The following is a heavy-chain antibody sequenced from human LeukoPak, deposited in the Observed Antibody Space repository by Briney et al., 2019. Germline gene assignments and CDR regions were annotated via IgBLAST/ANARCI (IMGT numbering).Heavy chain of an antibody. Sequence: PGGSLRLSCAASGFTFSRDGTDWGCQAPRKGLEWVAVISYEGSNKYYADSVKGRFTISRDNSKNTLYLQMNSLRAEDTAVYCCAKRTGVIITGDYWGQGTLVTVSS. J-gene: IGHJ4*02. V-gene: IGHV3-30*18. D-gene: IGHD3-10*01. CDR2: ISYEGSNK. CDR1: GFTFSRDG. CDR3: AKRTGVIITGDY.